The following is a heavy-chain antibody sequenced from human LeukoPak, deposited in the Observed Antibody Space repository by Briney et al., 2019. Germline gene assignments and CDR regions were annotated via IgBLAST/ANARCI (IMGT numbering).Heavy chain of an antibody. CDR3: ARQEEQLVRGAFDL. CDR1: GGSISSCRYF. D-gene: IGHD6-6*01. Sequence: SETLSLTCFVSGGSISSCRYFWGWIRQPPGKGLEWIGSIYYNGNTYYNPSLKSRVTISVETSKMQFSLKVTSVTAADAALYYCARQEEQLVRGAFDLWGQGTLVTVSS. CDR2: IYYNGNT. V-gene: IGHV4-39*01. J-gene: IGHJ3*01.